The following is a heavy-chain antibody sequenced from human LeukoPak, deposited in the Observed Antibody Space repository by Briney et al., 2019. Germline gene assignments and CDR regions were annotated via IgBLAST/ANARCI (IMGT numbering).Heavy chain of an antibody. CDR2: INPNSGGT. D-gene: IGHD3-10*01. V-gene: IGHV1-2*02. CDR1: GYTFTGYY. CDR3: ASHITMGRGVLDN. Sequence: GASVTVSCKASGYTFTGYYIHWVRQAPGQGLEWMGWINPNSGGTHYAQKFQGRVTMTRDTSINTAYMELSWLTSDDTAVYYCASHITMGRGVLDNWGQGTLVTASS. J-gene: IGHJ4*02.